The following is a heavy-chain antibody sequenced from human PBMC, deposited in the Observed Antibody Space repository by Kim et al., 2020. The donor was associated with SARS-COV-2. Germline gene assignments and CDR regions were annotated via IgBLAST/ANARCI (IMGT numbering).Heavy chain of an antibody. J-gene: IGHJ4*02. CDR1: GFILSNYY. CDR3: ARAYTSSGYYYLQR. CDR2: TRNKAKSYNT. D-gene: IGHD3-22*01. Sequence: GGSLRLSCAASGFILSNYYMDWVRQTPGKGLEWVGRTRNKAKSYNTEYAASVGGRFTISRDNKKNSLYLQMHSLKTEDTAVYDCARAYTSSGYYYLQRWGQGTTVTVSS. V-gene: IGHV3-72*01.